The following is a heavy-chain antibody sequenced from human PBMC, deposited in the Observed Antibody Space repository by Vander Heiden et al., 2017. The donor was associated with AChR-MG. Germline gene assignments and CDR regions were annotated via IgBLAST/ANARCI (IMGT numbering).Heavy chain of an antibody. D-gene: IGHD6-19*01. Sequence: EAQLVESGGGLVQSGGSLRLSCAASGFTFSDYWMSWVRQAPGKGLEWVANIREDGRAKYYVESVKGRFTVSRDNARNSLYLQMNSLRAEDTAVYYCARRIAETGRKYFDSWGQGTLVTVSS. CDR2: IREDGRAK. CDR1: GFTFSDYW. CDR3: ARRIAETGRKYFDS. J-gene: IGHJ4*02. V-gene: IGHV3-7*03.